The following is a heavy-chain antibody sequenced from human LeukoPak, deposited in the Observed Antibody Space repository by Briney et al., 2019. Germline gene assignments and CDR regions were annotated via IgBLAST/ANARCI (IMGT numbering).Heavy chain of an antibody. CDR2: IHYRGNT. Sequence: PSETLSLTCTVSGGSISSSSYYWGWIRQPPGKGLEWIGTIHYRGNTYYNPPLKSRVTISVDTSKNQFSLKLSSVTAADTAVYYCARQTLLWFGELRGNFDYWGQGTLVTVSS. V-gene: IGHV4-39*01. CDR3: ARQTLLWFGELRGNFDY. J-gene: IGHJ4*02. CDR1: GGSISSSSYY. D-gene: IGHD3-10*01.